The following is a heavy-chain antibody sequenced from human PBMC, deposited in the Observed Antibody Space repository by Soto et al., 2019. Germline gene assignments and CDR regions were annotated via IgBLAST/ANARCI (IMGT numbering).Heavy chain of an antibody. V-gene: IGHV5-10-1*01. CDR1: GYIFTSYW. J-gene: IGHJ6*02. CDR3: ARKGMIKRPEYGMDV. D-gene: IGHD3-16*01. CDR2: IDPSDSYT. Sequence: PGESLKISCKGSGYIFTSYWITWVRQMPGKGLEWMGRIDPSDSYTNYSPSFQGHVTISTDKSISTAYLQWSSLKASDTAMYYCARKGMIKRPEYGMDVCGQRNTVTVSS.